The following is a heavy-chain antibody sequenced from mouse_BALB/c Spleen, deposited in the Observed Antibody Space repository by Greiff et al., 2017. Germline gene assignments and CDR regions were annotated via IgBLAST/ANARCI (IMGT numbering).Heavy chain of an antibody. CDR3: ARGEGEPIWYFDV. Sequence: QVQLKQPGAELVMPGASVKMSCKASGYTFTDYWMHWVKQRPGQGLEWIGAIDTSDSYTSYNQKFKGKATWTVDESSSTAYMQLSSLTSEDSAVYYCARGEGEPIWYFDVWGAGTTVTVAS. J-gene: IGHJ1*01. CDR2: IDTSDSYT. V-gene: IGHV1-69*01. CDR1: GYTFTDYW.